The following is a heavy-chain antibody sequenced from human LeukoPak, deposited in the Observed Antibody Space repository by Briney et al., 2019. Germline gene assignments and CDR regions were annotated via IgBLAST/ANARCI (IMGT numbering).Heavy chain of an antibody. CDR2: INSDGSWT. Sequence: GGSLRLSCAASGNYWMHWVRQAPGKGLVWVSHINSDGSWTSYADSVKGRFSISKDNAKNTVYLQMNSLRAEDTAVYYCVSFYETYWGRGTLVTVSS. V-gene: IGHV3-74*01. D-gene: IGHD2/OR15-2a*01. CDR3: VSFYETY. CDR1: GNYW. J-gene: IGHJ4*02.